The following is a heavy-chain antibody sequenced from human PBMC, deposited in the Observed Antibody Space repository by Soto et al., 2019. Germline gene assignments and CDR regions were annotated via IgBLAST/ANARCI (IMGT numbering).Heavy chain of an antibody. Sequence: EASVKVSCKASGYTFTGYYMHWVRQAPGQGLEWMGWINPNSGGTNYAQKFQGRVTMTRDTSISTAYMGLSRLRSDDTAVYYCARDMRTYYYDSSGYWFDPWGQGTLVTVSS. J-gene: IGHJ5*02. CDR1: GYTFTGYY. V-gene: IGHV1-2*02. CDR3: ARDMRTYYYDSSGYWFDP. D-gene: IGHD3-22*01. CDR2: INPNSGGT.